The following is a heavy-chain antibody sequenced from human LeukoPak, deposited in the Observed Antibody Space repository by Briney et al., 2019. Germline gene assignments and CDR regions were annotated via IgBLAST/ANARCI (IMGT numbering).Heavy chain of an antibody. Sequence: SETLSLTCTVSGDSISSSSYYWAWIRHPPGKGLAWIGSIYYSGSTSYNPSLKSRVTISVDTSKNQFSLKLSSVTAADTAVYYCARNYSGTYGGAFDIWGQGTMVTVSS. V-gene: IGHV4-39*01. D-gene: IGHD1-26*01. J-gene: IGHJ3*02. CDR3: ARNYSGTYGGAFDI. CDR2: IYYSGST. CDR1: GDSISSSSYY.